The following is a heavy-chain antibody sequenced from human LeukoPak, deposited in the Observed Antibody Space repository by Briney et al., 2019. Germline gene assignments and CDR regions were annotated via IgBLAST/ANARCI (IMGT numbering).Heavy chain of an antibody. CDR2: INPSGGST. CDR1: GYTFTSYY. Sequence: ASVKVSCKASGYTFTSYYMHWVRQAPGQGLEWMGIINPSGGSTSYAQKFQGRVTMTRDTSTSTVYMELSSLRSEDTAVYYCARVYGSGNYYYYGMDVWGQGTTVTVSS. V-gene: IGHV1-46*01. D-gene: IGHD1-26*01. J-gene: IGHJ6*02. CDR3: ARVYGSGNYYYYGMDV.